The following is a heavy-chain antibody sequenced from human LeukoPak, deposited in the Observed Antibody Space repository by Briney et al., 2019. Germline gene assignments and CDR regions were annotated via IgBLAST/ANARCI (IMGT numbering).Heavy chain of an antibody. CDR3: ARDPQWGDPFDP. J-gene: IGHJ5*02. Sequence: ASVKVSCKASGGTFSSYAISWMRQAPGQGLEWMGWISAYNGNTNYAQKLQGRVTMTTDTSTSTAYMELRSLRSDDTAVYYCARDPQWGDPFDPWGQGTLVTVSS. D-gene: IGHD1-26*01. CDR1: GGTFSSYA. CDR2: ISAYNGNT. V-gene: IGHV1-18*01.